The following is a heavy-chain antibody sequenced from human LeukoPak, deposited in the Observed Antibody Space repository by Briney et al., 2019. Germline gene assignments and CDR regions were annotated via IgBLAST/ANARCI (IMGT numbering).Heavy chain of an antibody. CDR3: ARAYDFWSGPLDY. CDR2: IWYDGSNK. CDR1: GFTFSSYG. Sequence: GGSLRLSCEASGFTFSSYGMHWVRQAPGKGLEWVAVIWYDGSNKYYADSVKGRFTISRDNSKNTLYLQMNSLRAEDTAVYYCARAYDFWSGPLDYWGQGTLVTVSS. D-gene: IGHD3-3*01. V-gene: IGHV3-33*01. J-gene: IGHJ4*02.